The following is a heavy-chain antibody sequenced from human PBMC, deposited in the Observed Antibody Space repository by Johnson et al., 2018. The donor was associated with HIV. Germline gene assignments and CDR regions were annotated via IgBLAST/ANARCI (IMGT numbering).Heavy chain of an antibody. CDR1: GFTFSTYD. D-gene: IGHD4-11*01. CDR2: IGTIFDT. J-gene: IGHJ3*02. V-gene: IGHV3-13*01. CDR3: ARGLGWDTNLAFDI. Sequence: EVQLVESGGGLVQPGGSLRLSCAASGFTFSTYDMHWVRQAPGKGLEWVSFIGTIFDTQYAGSVKGRFTTSRDNDKNSFFLQMNSLRDADTAVYYCARGLGWDTNLAFDIWGQGTVVTVSS.